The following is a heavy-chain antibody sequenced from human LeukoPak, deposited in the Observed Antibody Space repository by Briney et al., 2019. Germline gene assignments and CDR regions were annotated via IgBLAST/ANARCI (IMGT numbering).Heavy chain of an antibody. D-gene: IGHD6-6*01. CDR3: ARAYSSSFNFDY. Sequence: GGSLRLSCAASGFTVSSNYMSWVRQAPGKGLEWVSVIYSGGSTYYADSVKGRFTISRDDSKNTLYLQMNSLRAEDTAVYYCARAYSSSFNFDYWGQGTLVTVSS. CDR2: IYSGGST. CDR1: GFTVSSNY. J-gene: IGHJ4*02. V-gene: IGHV3-66*01.